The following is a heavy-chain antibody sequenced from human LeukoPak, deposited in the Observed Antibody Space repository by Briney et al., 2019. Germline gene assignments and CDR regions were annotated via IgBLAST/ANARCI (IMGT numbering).Heavy chain of an antibody. D-gene: IGHD3-9*01. V-gene: IGHV3-9*03. CDR3: AKGGFDWSIDAFDI. J-gene: IGHJ3*02. CDR1: GFTFDDYA. CDR2: ISWNSGSI. Sequence: GGSLRLSCAASGFTFDDYAMHWVRQAPGKGLEWVSGISWNSGSIGYADSVKGRFTISRDNAKNSLYLQVNSLRAEDMALYYCAKGGFDWSIDAFDIWGQGTMVTVSS.